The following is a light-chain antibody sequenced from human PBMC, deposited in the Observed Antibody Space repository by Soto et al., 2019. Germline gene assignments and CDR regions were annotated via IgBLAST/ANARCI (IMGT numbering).Light chain of an antibody. J-gene: IGKJ1*01. V-gene: IGKV3D-15*01. Sequence: ELVMTQSPATLSVSPGERVTLSGRASQSVNSKVAWYQKKPGQAPRRLIFGASIRATGIPDRFSGSGSGTDFNLTISRLRTEDVATYYCQKYYSATWTFGQGTKVDIK. CDR2: GAS. CDR1: QSVNSK. CDR3: QKYYSATWT.